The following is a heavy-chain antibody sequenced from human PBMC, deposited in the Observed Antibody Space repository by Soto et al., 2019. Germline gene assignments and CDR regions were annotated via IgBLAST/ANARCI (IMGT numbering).Heavy chain of an antibody. D-gene: IGHD2-2*01. J-gene: IGHJ4*02. CDR3: ARGFCSSTTCHFDS. Sequence: ASVKVSWKASGYTFTNYDINWVRQATGQGLEWMGWVNPNSGNTRYAQKFQGRVTMTTNTSITTAYMELSSLRSEDTAVYFCARGFCSSTTCHFDSWGQATLVTVS. CDR1: GYTFTNYD. V-gene: IGHV1-8*01. CDR2: VNPNSGNT.